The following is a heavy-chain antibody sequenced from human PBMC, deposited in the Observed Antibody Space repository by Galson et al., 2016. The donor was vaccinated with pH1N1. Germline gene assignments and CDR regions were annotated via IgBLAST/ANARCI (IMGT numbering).Heavy chain of an antibody. CDR2: IDPSSGGT. CDR1: GYMFTKYY. V-gene: IGHV1-46*01. D-gene: IGHD6-13*01. Sequence: SVKVSCKASGYMFTKYYMHWVRQAPGQGLEWMGVIDPSSGGTTYSPKFQDTLTITRDTSTSTVHMEFSSLRPEDTAMYFCATSSGPAGTTFDYWGQGTLVTVSS. CDR3: ATSSGPAGTTFDY. J-gene: IGHJ4*02.